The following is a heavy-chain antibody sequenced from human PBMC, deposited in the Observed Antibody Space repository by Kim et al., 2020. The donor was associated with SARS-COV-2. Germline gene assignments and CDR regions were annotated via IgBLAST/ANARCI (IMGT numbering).Heavy chain of an antibody. Sequence: ASVKVSCKASGYTFTSYGISWVRQAPGQGLEWMGWISAYNGNTNYAQKLQGRVTMTTDTSTSTAYMELRSLRSDDTAVYYCARGALDYYDSSGYFYWGQGTLVTVSS. D-gene: IGHD3-22*01. J-gene: IGHJ4*02. V-gene: IGHV1-18*01. CDR2: ISAYNGNT. CDR3: ARGALDYYDSSGYFY. CDR1: GYTFTSYG.